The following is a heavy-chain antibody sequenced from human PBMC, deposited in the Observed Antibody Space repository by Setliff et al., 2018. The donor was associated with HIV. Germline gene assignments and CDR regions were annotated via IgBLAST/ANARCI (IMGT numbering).Heavy chain of an antibody. D-gene: IGHD5-12*01. CDR3: ARRGAYGYDYFDY. J-gene: IGHJ4*02. CDR1: GGSISGSNYV. CDR2: IHYSGST. Sequence: PSETLSLTCTVYGGSISGSNYVWGWIRQTPRKGLEWIATIHYSGSTYHNPSLESRVTISIDTSKNQFSLKLTSVTAADTAVYYCARRGAYGYDYFDYWGPGILVTVSS. V-gene: IGHV4-39*01.